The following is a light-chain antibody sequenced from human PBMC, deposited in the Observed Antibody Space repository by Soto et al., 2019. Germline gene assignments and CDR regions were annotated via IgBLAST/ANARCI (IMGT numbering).Light chain of an antibody. CDR2: GAS. Sequence: EIMMTQSPATLSVSPGERATLSCQASQSVSSNLAWYQQKPGQAPRLLIYGASTRATGIPARFSGSGSGTEFTLTISSLQSEDFAVYYCQQYNNWPSITFGQGTRLEIK. J-gene: IGKJ5*01. CDR1: QSVSSN. CDR3: QQYNNWPSIT. V-gene: IGKV3-15*01.